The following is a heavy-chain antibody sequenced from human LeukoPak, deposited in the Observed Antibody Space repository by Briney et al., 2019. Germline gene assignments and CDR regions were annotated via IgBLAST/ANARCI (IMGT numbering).Heavy chain of an antibody. Sequence: GRSLRLSCAASGFTFSSYAMHWVRQAPGKGLEWVAVISYDGSNKYYADSVKGRFTISRDNSKNTLYLQMNSLRAEDTAVYYCARGRASIAVAGSGAFDIWGQGTMVTVSS. CDR3: ARGRASIAVAGSGAFDI. J-gene: IGHJ3*02. D-gene: IGHD6-19*01. CDR2: ISYDGSNK. CDR1: GFTFSSYA. V-gene: IGHV3-30-3*01.